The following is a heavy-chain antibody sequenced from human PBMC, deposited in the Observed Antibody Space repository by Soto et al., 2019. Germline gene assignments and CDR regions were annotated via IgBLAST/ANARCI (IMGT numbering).Heavy chain of an antibody. D-gene: IGHD3-9*01. CDR1: GGSFSGYY. Sequence: QVQLQQWGAGLLKPSETLSLTCAVYGGSFSGYYWSWIRQPPGKGLEWIGEINHSGSTNYNPSLKSRVTISVGTSKNQFSLKLSSVTAADTAVYYCARGPYILTGYYLAGWFDPWGQGTLVTVSS. V-gene: IGHV4-34*01. J-gene: IGHJ5*02. CDR2: INHSGST. CDR3: ARGPYILTGYYLAGWFDP.